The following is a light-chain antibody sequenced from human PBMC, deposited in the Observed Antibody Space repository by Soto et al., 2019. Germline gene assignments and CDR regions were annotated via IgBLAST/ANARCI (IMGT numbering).Light chain of an antibody. V-gene: IGKV3D-20*01. Sequence: EVVLTQFPGTLSFSPGETATLSCGASQSVSNNFLGRYQQKPGLPPRLLIYDASSRANGIPERFSGRGSGKQFTLTISRLEPEDFAVYYCQQYGRTPWTFGRGNKVDIX. J-gene: IGKJ1*01. CDR3: QQYGRTPWT. CDR2: DAS. CDR1: QSVSNNF.